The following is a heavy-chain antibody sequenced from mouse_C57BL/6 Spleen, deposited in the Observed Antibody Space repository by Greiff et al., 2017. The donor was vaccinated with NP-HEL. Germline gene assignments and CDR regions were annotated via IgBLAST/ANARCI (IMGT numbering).Heavy chain of an antibody. D-gene: IGHD2-12*01. Sequence: EVKLMESGGGLVKPGGSLKLSCAASGFTFSDYGMHWVRQAPEKGLEWVAYISSGSSTIYYADTVKGRFTISRDNAKNTLFLQMTSLRSEDTAMYYCARNYMGGYFDYWGQGTTLTVSS. CDR1: GFTFSDYG. V-gene: IGHV5-17*01. CDR3: ARNYMGGYFDY. J-gene: IGHJ2*01. CDR2: ISSGSSTI.